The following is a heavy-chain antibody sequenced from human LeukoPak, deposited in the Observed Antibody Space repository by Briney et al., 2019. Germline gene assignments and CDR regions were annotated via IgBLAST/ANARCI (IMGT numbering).Heavy chain of an antibody. CDR2: ISSSGSTI. D-gene: IGHD5-24*01. V-gene: IGHV3-11*04. J-gene: IGHJ4*02. CDR1: GFTFSDYY. CDR3: GRARWLQSGNFDY. Sequence: GGSPRLSCAASGFTFSDYYMSWIRQAPGKGLEWVSYISSSGSTIYYADSVKGRFTISRDNAKNSLYLQMNSLRAEDTAVYYCGRARWLQSGNFDYWGQGTLVTVSS.